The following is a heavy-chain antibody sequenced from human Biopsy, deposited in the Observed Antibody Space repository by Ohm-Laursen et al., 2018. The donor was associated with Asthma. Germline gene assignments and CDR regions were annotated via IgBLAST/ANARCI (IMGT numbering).Heavy chain of an antibody. CDR1: GYTFIGCH. V-gene: IGHV1-2*06. Sequence: ASVRVSCKSSGYTFIGCHIHWMRQAPGQGLEWMGRINPNSGGTNYAQKFQGRVTMTRDTSISTAYMEVSRLRSDDTAVYYCARGQKSAGDRWFDPWGQGTLVTVSS. D-gene: IGHD6-13*01. J-gene: IGHJ5*02. CDR2: INPNSGGT. CDR3: ARGQKSAGDRWFDP.